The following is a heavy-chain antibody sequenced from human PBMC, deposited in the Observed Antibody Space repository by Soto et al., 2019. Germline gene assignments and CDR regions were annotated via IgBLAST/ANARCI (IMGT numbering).Heavy chain of an antibody. CDR1: GYTFTSYG. Sequence: ASVKVSFKASGYTFTSYGVSWVRQAPGQGLEWMGWISTYNGNTIYAQKFQGRVTMSTHTSTNIAYMQLRSLRSDDTAVYYCAREHHYGGSSYGMDVWGQGTTVTVSS. CDR3: AREHHYGGSSYGMDV. CDR2: ISTYNGNT. D-gene: IGHD1-26*01. V-gene: IGHV1-18*04. J-gene: IGHJ6*02.